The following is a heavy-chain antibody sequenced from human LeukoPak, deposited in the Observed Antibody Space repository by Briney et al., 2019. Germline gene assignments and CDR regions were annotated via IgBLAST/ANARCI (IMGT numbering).Heavy chain of an antibody. D-gene: IGHD5-12*01. Sequence: PGGSLRLSCAASGFTFSSYAMSWVRQAPGKGLEWVSVISGSGGSTYYADSVKGRFTISRDNSKNTLYLQMNSLRAEDTAVYYCAKDRFSGYSGYEGGVYYFDYWGQGTLVTVSS. CDR1: GFTFSSYA. V-gene: IGHV3-23*01. CDR3: AKDRFSGYSGYEGGVYYFDY. J-gene: IGHJ4*02. CDR2: ISGSGGST.